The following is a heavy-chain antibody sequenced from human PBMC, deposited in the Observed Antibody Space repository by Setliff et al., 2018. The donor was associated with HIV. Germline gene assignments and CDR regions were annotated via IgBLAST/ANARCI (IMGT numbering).Heavy chain of an antibody. D-gene: IGHD3-16*01. V-gene: IGHV4-59*08. J-gene: IGHJ6*03. Sequence: SETLSLTCAVSGDSMSGNAWSWIRQPPGKGLEWIGYSSTSGCTNCNPSLESRVTISVDTSKNQFSLKLSSVTAADTAVYYCARHAPYPHWAYYYYYMDVWGKGTTVTVSS. CDR2: SSTSGCT. CDR3: ARHAPYPHWAYYYYYMDV. CDR1: GDSMSGNA.